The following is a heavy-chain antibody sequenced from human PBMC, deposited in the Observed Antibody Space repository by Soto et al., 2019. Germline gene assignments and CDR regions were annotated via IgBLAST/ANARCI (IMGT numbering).Heavy chain of an antibody. J-gene: IGHJ4*02. V-gene: IGHV4-31*03. D-gene: IGHD3-10*01. CDR1: GGSISSGGYY. CDR3: ARGARAGSYFGSPSSFDY. CDR2: IYYSGST. Sequence: SETLSLTCTVSGGSISSGGYYWSWIRQHPGKGLEWIGYIYYSGSTYYNPSLKSRVTISVATSKNQFSLKLSSVTAADTAVYYCARGARAGSYFGSPSSFDYWGQGTLVTVSS.